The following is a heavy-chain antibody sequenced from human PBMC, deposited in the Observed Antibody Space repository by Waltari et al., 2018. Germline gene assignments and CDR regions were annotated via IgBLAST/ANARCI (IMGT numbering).Heavy chain of an antibody. Sequence: EVQLLESGGGLVQPGGSLRLSCAASGFTFSSYAMSWVRQAPGKGLEWVSVIYSGGSTYYADSVKGRFTISRDNSKNTLYLQMNSLRAEDTAVYYCAKALDSSGYYYFDYWGQGTLVTVSS. CDR1: GFTFSSYA. CDR2: IYSGGST. D-gene: IGHD3-22*01. V-gene: IGHV3-23*03. CDR3: AKALDSSGYYYFDY. J-gene: IGHJ4*02.